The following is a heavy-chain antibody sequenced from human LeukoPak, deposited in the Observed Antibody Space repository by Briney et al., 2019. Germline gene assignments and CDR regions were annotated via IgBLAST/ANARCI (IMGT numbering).Heavy chain of an antibody. V-gene: IGHV3-30-3*01. CDR2: ISCDGSNK. CDR3: ASAREWRGLPFDAFDI. CDR1: GFTFSSYA. Sequence: GGSLRLYCAASGFTFSSYAMHWVRQAPGKGLEWVAAISCDGSNKYYADSVKGRFTISRDNSKNTLYLQMNSLRVEDTAVYYCASAREWRGLPFDAFDIWGQGSMVTVSS. J-gene: IGHJ3*02. D-gene: IGHD3-3*01.